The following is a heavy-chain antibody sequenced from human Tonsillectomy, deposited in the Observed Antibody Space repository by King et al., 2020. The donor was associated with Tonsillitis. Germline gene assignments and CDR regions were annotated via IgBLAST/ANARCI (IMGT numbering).Heavy chain of an antibody. V-gene: IGHV3-7*01. D-gene: IGHD1-26*01. CDR2: LKQYGSEK. CDR1: GFTFSSYW. J-gene: IGHJ4*02. CDR3: ARDRGSHDY. Sequence: VQLVESGGGLVQPGGALRLSCSASGFTFSSYWMSWVRQAPGKGLEWVANLKQYGSEKYCVDSVSGRFTISRDNAKNSLYLQMNSLRAEDTAVYYCARDRGSHDYWGQGTLVTVSS.